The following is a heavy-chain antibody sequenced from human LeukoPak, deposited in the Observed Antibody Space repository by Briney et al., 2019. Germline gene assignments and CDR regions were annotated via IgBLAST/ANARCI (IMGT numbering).Heavy chain of an antibody. J-gene: IGHJ6*02. CDR2: IYYSGST. CDR1: GGSISVSSYY. Sequence: TSETLSLTCTVSGGSISVSSYYWGWIRQPPGKALEWIGSIYYSGSTYSNPSLKSRVTISLDTSKSQFSLRLRSVTAADTAVYYCAASGYSYGYYYYGMDVWGQGTTVTVSS. CDR3: AASGYSYGYYYYGMDV. V-gene: IGHV4-39*01. D-gene: IGHD5-18*01.